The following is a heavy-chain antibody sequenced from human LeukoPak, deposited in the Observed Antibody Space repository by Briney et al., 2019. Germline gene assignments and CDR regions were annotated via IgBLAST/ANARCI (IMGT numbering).Heavy chain of an antibody. CDR1: GFTFSSYA. V-gene: IGHV3-23*01. J-gene: IGHJ4*02. Sequence: GGSLRLSCAASGFTFSSYAMSWVRQAPGKGLEWVSCISGSGGNTYYADSVKGRFTISRDNSRNTLYLQMSSLRTEDTAVYYCAKIPQVGTTSVPNFDYWGQGTLVTVSS. CDR3: AKIPQVGTTSVPNFDY. CDR2: ISGSGGNT. D-gene: IGHD2/OR15-2a*01.